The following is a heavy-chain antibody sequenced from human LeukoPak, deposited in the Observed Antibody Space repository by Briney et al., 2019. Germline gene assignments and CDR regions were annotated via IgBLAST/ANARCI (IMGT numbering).Heavy chain of an antibody. CDR2: ISGSGGST. Sequence: GGSLRLSCAASGFTFSSYAMSWVRQAPGKGLKWVSAISGSGGSTYYADSVKGRFTISRDNSKNTLYLQMNSLRAEDTAVYYCAKGAGSSGYYGDAFDIWGQGTMVTVSS. J-gene: IGHJ3*02. CDR1: GFTFSSYA. CDR3: AKGAGSSGYYGDAFDI. D-gene: IGHD3-22*01. V-gene: IGHV3-23*01.